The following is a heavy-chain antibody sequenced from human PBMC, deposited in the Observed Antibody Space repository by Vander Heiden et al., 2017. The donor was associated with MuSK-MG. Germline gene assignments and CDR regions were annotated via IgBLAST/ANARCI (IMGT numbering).Heavy chain of an antibody. J-gene: IGHJ4*02. Sequence: QVPLVESGGGAVQPGRSLRLSCAASRFTSSSYAMHWVRQAPGKGLEWMAVISYDGSNKYYADSVKGRFTISRDNSKNTLYLQMNSLRAEDTAVYYCAREVATKTKPGYYFDYWGEGTLVTVSS. CDR1: RFTSSSYA. D-gene: IGHD5-12*01. CDR2: ISYDGSNK. V-gene: IGHV3-30*04. CDR3: AREVATKTKPGYYFDY.